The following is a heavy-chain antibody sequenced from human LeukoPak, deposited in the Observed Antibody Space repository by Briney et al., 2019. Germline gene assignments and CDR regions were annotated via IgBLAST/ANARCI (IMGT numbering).Heavy chain of an antibody. Sequence: SETLSLTCTVSGGSISSSSYYWGWIRQPPGKGLEWIGSIYYSGSTYYNPSLKSRVTISVDTSKNQFSLKLSSVTAADTAVYYCASYYYDSSGYLSPFDYWGQGTLVTVSS. CDR1: GGSISSSSYY. J-gene: IGHJ4*02. V-gene: IGHV4-39*01. D-gene: IGHD3-22*01. CDR2: IYYSGST. CDR3: ASYYYDSSGYLSPFDY.